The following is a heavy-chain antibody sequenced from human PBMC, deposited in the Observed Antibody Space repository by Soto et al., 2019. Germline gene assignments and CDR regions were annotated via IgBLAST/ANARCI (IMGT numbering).Heavy chain of an antibody. J-gene: IGHJ6*02. Sequence: ASVKVSCKASGYTFTGYYMHWVRQAPGQGLEWMGWINPNSGGTNYAQKFQGWVTMTRDTSISTAYMELSRLRSDDTAVYYCAGGAIVATTQLHLNYYYGMDVWGQGTTVTVSS. CDR1: GYTFTGYY. CDR2: INPNSGGT. D-gene: IGHD5-12*01. V-gene: IGHV1-2*04. CDR3: AGGAIVATTQLHLNYYYGMDV.